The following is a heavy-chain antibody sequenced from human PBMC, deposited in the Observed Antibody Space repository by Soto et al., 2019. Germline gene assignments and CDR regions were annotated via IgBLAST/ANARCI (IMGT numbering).Heavy chain of an antibody. J-gene: IGHJ5*02. V-gene: IGHV3-23*01. CDR2: ISGSGGSK. Sequence: PGGSLRLSCAASGFTFSSYAMSWVRQAPGKGLEWVSGISGSGGSKYYADSVKGRFTISRDNSKNTLYLHMNSLRAEYTAVYYCAKVMVKNWFDPWGQGTLVTVSS. CDR3: AKVMVKNWFDP. CDR1: GFTFSSYA. D-gene: IGHD5-18*01.